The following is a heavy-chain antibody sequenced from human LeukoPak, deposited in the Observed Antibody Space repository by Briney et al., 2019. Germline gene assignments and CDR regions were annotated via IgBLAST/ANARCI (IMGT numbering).Heavy chain of an antibody. CDR2: IKSKTDGGTT. V-gene: IGHV3-15*01. CDR3: TSHTLYSSGYYHPRDAFDI. J-gene: IGHJ3*02. CDR1: GFTFSNAW. D-gene: IGHD3-22*01. Sequence: PGGSLRLSCAASGFTFSNAWMSWVRQAPGKGLEWVGRIKSKTDGGTTDYAAPVKGRFTISRDDSKNTLYLQMNSLKTEDTAVYYCTSHTLYSSGYYHPRDAFDIWGQGTMVTVSS.